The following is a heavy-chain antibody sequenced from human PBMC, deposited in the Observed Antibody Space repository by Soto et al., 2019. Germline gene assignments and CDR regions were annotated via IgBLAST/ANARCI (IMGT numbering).Heavy chain of an antibody. Sequence: PSETLSLTCTVSGASITYGGYSWSWIRQTPGKGLEWIGYINHLETTFYNPSFESRLSLSIDRAKNQFSLNLNSMSAADRAVYFCARTYCTTTACQAHGIDVWGQGTTVTVSS. V-gene: IGHV4-30-2*01. D-gene: IGHD4-4*01. CDR1: GASITYGGYS. J-gene: IGHJ6*02. CDR3: ARTYCTTTACQAHGIDV. CDR2: INHLETT.